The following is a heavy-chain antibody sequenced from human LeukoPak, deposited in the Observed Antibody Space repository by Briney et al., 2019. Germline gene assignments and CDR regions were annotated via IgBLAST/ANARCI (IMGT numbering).Heavy chain of an antibody. J-gene: IGHJ3*02. CDR3: ARESGTPPSAFDI. D-gene: IGHD1-26*01. CDR2: IYYSGST. Sequence: SETLSLTCTVSGGSISSSSYYWSWIRQPPGKGLEWIGYIYYSGSTNYNPSLKSRVTISVDTSKNQFSLKLSSVTAADTAVYYCARESGTPPSAFDIWGQGTMVTVSS. CDR1: GGSISSSSYY. V-gene: IGHV4-61*01.